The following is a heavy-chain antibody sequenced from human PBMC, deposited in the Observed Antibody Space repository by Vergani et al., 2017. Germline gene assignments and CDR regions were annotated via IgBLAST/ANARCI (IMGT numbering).Heavy chain of an antibody. CDR2: ISSSSSYI. V-gene: IGHV3-21*01. Sequence: EVQLVESGGGLVKPGGSLRLSCAASGFTFSSYSMNWVRQAPGKGLEWVSSISSSSSYIYYADSVKGRFTISRDNAKNSLYLQMNSLRAEDTAVYYCARDQCVLGHCSGGSCCNEFDDWGQGTLVTVSS. D-gene: IGHD2-15*01. CDR3: ARDQCVLGHCSGGSCCNEFDD. CDR1: GFTFSSYS. J-gene: IGHJ4*02.